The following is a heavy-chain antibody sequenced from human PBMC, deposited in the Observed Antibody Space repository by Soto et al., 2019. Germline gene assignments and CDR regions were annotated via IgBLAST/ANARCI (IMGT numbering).Heavy chain of an antibody. CDR3: ARGRGSYYDILTGLGVREFDY. CDR2: IYYSGST. CDR1: GGSISSYY. J-gene: IGHJ4*02. V-gene: IGHV4-59*01. D-gene: IGHD3-9*01. Sequence: SETLSLTCTVSGGSISSYYWSWIRQPPGKGLEWFGYIYYSGSTNYNPSLKSRVTISVDTSKNQFSLKLSSVTAADTAVYYCARGRGSYYDILTGLGVREFDYWGQGTLVTVSS.